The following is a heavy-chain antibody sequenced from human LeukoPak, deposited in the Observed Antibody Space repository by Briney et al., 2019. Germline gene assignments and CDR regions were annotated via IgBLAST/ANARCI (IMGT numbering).Heavy chain of an antibody. CDR3: VKDLFTMVRGVLKS. CDR1: GFTFDYYA. J-gene: IGHJ4*02. Sequence: PGGSLRLSCAASGFTFDYYAMHWVRQAPGKGLEWDSGISWNSGGIGYADSVKGRFTISRDNAKNALYLQMNSLRAEDTALYYCVKDLFTMVRGVLKSWGQGTLVTVSS. CDR2: ISWNSGGI. V-gene: IGHV3-9*01. D-gene: IGHD3-10*01.